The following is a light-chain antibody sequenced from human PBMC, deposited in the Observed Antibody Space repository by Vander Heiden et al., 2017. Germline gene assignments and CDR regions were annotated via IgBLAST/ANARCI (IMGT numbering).Light chain of an antibody. Sequence: DIVMTQSPDSLAVSLGDRATIHCKPSQSVLHRPNNKNYLARTPKKPGPPPKFPIEWASTRESGVPDRVSGSGSETNFTLAISSLQAEDVAVYYCQQYYTTPHTFGRGTKLEIK. V-gene: IGKV4-1*01. CDR1: QSVLHRPNNKNY. J-gene: IGKJ2*01. CDR3: QQYYTTPHT. CDR2: WAS.